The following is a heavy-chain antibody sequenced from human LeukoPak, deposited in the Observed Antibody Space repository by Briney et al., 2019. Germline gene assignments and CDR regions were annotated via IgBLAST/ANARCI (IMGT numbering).Heavy chain of an antibody. CDR2: LRSKAESYTT. D-gene: IGHD3-10*01. Sequence: PGGSLRLSCAASGFTFSDHYFDWVRQAPGEGLEWVSRLRSKAESYTTNYAAPVKGRFTISRDDSKNSLYLQMNSLKIEDSAVYYCVRGAKVRGDAFDIWGRGTAVTVSS. CDR3: VRGAKVRGDAFDI. V-gene: IGHV3-72*01. CDR1: GFTFSDHY. J-gene: IGHJ3*02.